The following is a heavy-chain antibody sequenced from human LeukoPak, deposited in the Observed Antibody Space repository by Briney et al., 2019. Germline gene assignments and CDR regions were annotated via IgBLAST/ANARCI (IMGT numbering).Heavy chain of an antibody. D-gene: IGHD4-17*01. CDR2: IIPIFGTA. CDR3: ARGRTVNTQPDY. CDR1: GGTFSSYA. J-gene: IGHJ4*02. Sequence: SSVKVSCKASGGTFSSYAISWVRQAPGPGLEWMGGIIPIFGTANYAQKFQGRVTITTDESTSTAYMELSSLRSEDTAVYYCARGRTVNTQPDYWGQGTLVIVSS. V-gene: IGHV1-69*05.